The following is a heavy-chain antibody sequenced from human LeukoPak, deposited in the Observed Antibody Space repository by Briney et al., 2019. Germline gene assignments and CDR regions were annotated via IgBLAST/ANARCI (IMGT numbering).Heavy chain of an antibody. V-gene: IGHV4-34*01. Sequence: SETLSLTCAVYGGSFSGYYWSWIRQPPGKGLEWIGEINHSGSTNYNPSLKSRVTISVDTSKNQFSLKLSSVTAADTAVYYCAGIDPMVRGVITQQDYWGQGTLVTVSS. D-gene: IGHD3-10*01. CDR3: AGIDPMVRGVITQQDY. J-gene: IGHJ4*02. CDR1: GGSFSGYY. CDR2: INHSGST.